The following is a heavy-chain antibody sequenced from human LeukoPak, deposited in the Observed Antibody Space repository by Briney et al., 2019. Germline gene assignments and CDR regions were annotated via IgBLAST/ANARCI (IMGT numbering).Heavy chain of an antibody. D-gene: IGHD5-12*01. J-gene: IGHJ4*02. CDR2: INPKSAGT. Sequence: ASVKVSCKASGYTFTDYYMHWVRQAPGQGLEWMGWINPKSAGTTYAQKFQGRLTMTRDTSISTAYMELSRLRSDDTAVYYCAIVFHIVNTRFGDDYWGQGTLVTVSS. V-gene: IGHV1-2*02. CDR3: AIVFHIVNTRFGDDY. CDR1: GYTFTDYY.